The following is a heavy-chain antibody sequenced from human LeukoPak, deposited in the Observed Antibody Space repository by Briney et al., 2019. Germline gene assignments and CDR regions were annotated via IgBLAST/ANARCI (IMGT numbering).Heavy chain of an antibody. CDR3: ARETYDFWSGYYTDY. D-gene: IGHD3-3*01. CDR2: IYYSGST. V-gene: IGHV4-39*07. CDR1: GGSISSSSYY. J-gene: IGHJ4*02. Sequence: SETLSLTCTVSGGSISSSSYYWGWIRQPPGKGLEWIVSIYYSGSTYYNPSLKSRVTISVDTSKNQFSLKLSSVTAADTAVYYCARETYDFWSGYYTDYWGQGTLVTVSS.